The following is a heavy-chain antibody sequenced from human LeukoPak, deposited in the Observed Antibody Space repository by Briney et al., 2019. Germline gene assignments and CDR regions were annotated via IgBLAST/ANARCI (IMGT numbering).Heavy chain of an antibody. J-gene: IGHJ6*02. CDR3: ARTMVRGVPVGMDV. D-gene: IGHD3-10*01. V-gene: IGHV1-8*01. CDR1: GYTFTSYD. CDR2: MNPDSGNT. Sequence: ASVNVSCKASGYTFTSYDINWVRQATGQGLECMGWMNPDSGNTGYAQQFQGRITMTSTTSMNTFFLELSSLRSEDTAIYYCARTMVRGVPVGMDVWGQGTTVTVSS.